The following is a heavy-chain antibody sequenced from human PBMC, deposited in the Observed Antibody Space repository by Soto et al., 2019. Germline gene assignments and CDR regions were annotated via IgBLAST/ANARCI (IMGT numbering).Heavy chain of an antibody. J-gene: IGHJ4*02. CDR3: ARSVIRFDY. CDR2: ISSSSSTI. Sequence: PGGSLRLSCAASGFTFSSYSMNWVRQAPGKGLEWVSYISSSSSTIYYADSVKGRFTISRDNAKNSLYLQMNSLRAEDTAVYYCARSVIRFDYWGQGTLVTVSS. V-gene: IGHV3-48*01. CDR1: GFTFSSYS. D-gene: IGHD2-21*01.